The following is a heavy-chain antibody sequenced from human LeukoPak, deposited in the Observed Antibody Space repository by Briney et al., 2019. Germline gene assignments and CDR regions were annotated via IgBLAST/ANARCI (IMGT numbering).Heavy chain of an antibody. D-gene: IGHD3-22*01. Sequence: SETLSLTCAVYGGSFSGYYWSWIRQPPGKGLEWIGEINHSGSTNYNPSLKSRVTISVDTSKNQFSLKLSSVTAADTAVYYCARLYYYDGSGPPVFDYWGQGTLVTVSS. J-gene: IGHJ4*02. CDR2: INHSGST. CDR1: GGSFSGYY. CDR3: ARLYYYDGSGPPVFDY. V-gene: IGHV4-34*01.